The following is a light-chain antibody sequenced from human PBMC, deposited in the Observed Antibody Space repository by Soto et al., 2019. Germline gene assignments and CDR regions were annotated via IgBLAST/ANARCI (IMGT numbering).Light chain of an antibody. V-gene: IGKV3-20*01. CDR3: QQYGVSPLT. CDR1: QSVSSTS. J-gene: IGKJ4*01. Sequence: EIVLTQSPGTLSLSPGERATLSCRASQSVSSTSLAWYQQRPGQAPRLLIYGASSRATGIPDRFSGSGSGTAFTLAISRLEPEDFAVYYCQQYGVSPLTFGGGTKVEVK. CDR2: GAS.